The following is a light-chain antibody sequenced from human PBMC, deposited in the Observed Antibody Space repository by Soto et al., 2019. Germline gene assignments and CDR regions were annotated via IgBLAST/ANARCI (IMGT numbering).Light chain of an antibody. Sequence: EIGLTQSPATLSLSPGERATLSCRASQSVSRYLAWYQQKPGQAPRLVIHDTSTRATGVPDTFSGSGSGTEFTLTISSLEPEDFAMYYCQQRFSWPPTFGGGTHVELK. CDR2: DTS. CDR3: QQRFSWPPT. CDR1: QSVSRY. V-gene: IGKV3-11*01. J-gene: IGKJ4*01.